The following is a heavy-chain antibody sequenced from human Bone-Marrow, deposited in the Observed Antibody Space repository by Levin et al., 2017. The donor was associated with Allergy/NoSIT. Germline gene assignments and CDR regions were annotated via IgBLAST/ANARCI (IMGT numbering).Heavy chain of an antibody. D-gene: IGHD5/OR15-5a*01. CDR1: GGSFSAGGYS. J-gene: IGHJ3*01. V-gene: IGHV4-30-2*06. CDR3: AGLYDGFDV. CDR2: FHHSGRT. Sequence: SQTLSLTCAVSGGSFSAGGYSWSWIRQSPGKGLEWIGCFHHSGRTFYNPSLKSRVTISADSSKNHFSLNLLSLTAADTAVYYCAGLYDGFDVWGQGTMVTVSS.